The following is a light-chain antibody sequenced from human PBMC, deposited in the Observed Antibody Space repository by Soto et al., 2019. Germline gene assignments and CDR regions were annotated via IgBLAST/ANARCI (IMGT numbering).Light chain of an antibody. CDR3: QQYNSHPYT. CDR2: QAS. Sequence: DTRITQSPSTLSASVGDRVTITCPASQSISTWLAWYQQKPGKAPKVVIYQASILESGVPPRFSGSGSGTEFTLTISSLQPDDFGTYYCQQYNSHPYTFGQGTKVDIK. J-gene: IGKJ2*01. V-gene: IGKV1-5*03. CDR1: QSISTW.